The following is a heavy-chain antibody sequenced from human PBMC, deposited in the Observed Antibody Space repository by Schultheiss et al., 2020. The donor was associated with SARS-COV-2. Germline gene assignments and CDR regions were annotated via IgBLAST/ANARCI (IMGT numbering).Heavy chain of an antibody. Sequence: SETLSLTCNVSGGSISGSNYYWGWIRQPPGQGLEWIGSVSYSGRTYQNPSLKGRVTTSIDTSKNQFSLRLSSVTAADTAVYYCARQGISRYFETLDPWGQGTLVTVSS. CDR2: VSYSGRT. CDR1: GGSISGSNYY. D-gene: IGHD3-9*01. V-gene: IGHV4-39*01. CDR3: ARQGISRYFETLDP. J-gene: IGHJ5*02.